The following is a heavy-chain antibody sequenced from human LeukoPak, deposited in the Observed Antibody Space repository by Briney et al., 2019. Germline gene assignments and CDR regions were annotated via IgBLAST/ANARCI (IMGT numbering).Heavy chain of an antibody. Sequence: GESLKISCKGSDYKFTNYWIGWVRQMPGKGLEWIGIIYPGDSDTRYSPSFQGQVTISADKSISTAYLQWSSLKASDTAMYYCARHYTSARTHYYYYYMDVWGKGTTVTVSS. D-gene: IGHD3-16*01. V-gene: IGHV5-51*01. CDR2: IYPGDSDT. J-gene: IGHJ6*03. CDR1: DYKFTNYW. CDR3: ARHYTSARTHYYYYYMDV.